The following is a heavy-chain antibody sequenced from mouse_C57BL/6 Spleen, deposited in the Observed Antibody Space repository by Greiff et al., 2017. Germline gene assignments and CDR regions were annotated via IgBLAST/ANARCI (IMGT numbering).Heavy chain of an antibody. D-gene: IGHD1-1*01. J-gene: IGHJ2*01. Sequence: DVQLQESGPGLVKPSQSLSLTCSVTGYSITSGYYWNWIRQFPGNKLEWMGYITYDGSTNYNPSLKNRISFTRETSKNQFFLKLNSVTTEDTATYYCTRRGYGDFDYWGQGTTLTVSS. CDR1: GYSITSGYY. V-gene: IGHV3-6*01. CDR3: TRRGYGDFDY. CDR2: ITYDGST.